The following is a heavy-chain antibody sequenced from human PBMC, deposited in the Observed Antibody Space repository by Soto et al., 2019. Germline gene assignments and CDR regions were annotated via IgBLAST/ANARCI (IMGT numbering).Heavy chain of an antibody. D-gene: IGHD2-21*02. J-gene: IGHJ6*02. CDR2: IIPLFGTT. CDR3: ARRVAVTSIPQVSYYYYGLDV. Sequence: QVQLVQSGAEVKKPESSVKVSCKASGGPFNSYAIAWVRQAPGQGLEWMGGIIPLFGTTNYAQKFQGRVTITADESTTTAFMEPSSLRSEDTAVYYCARRVAVTSIPQVSYYYYGLDVWGQGTTVTVSS. CDR1: GGPFNSYA. V-gene: IGHV1-69*01.